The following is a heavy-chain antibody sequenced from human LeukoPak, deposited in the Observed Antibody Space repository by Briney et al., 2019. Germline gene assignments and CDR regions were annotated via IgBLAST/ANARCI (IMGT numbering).Heavy chain of an antibody. D-gene: IGHD6-19*01. CDR2: IYYSGST. CDR3: AGGSRAVAGTTFFDY. Sequence: SETLSLTCTVSGGSISSYYWSWIRQPPGKGLEWIGYIYYSGSTNYNPSLKSRVTISVDTSKNQFSLKLSSVTAADTAVYYCAGGSRAVAGTTFFDYWGQGTLVTVSS. CDR1: GGSISSYY. V-gene: IGHV4-59*01. J-gene: IGHJ4*02.